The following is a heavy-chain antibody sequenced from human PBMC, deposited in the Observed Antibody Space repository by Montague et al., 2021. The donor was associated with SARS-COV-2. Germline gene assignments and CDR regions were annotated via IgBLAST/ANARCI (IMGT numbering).Heavy chain of an antibody. CDR3: AHRAGKGFNVGAFDT. Sequence: PALVKPTQTLTLTCTFSGFSLTTSGVAVGWIRQPPGKAPERLALIYWNDDKLYTSSLKSSLTISKDTSKNQVVLTMTNMDPVDTATYYCAHRAGKGFNVGAFDTWGQGAPVIVSA. CDR2: IYWNDDK. V-gene: IGHV2-5*01. D-gene: IGHD3-10*01. J-gene: IGHJ3*02. CDR1: GFSLTTSGVA.